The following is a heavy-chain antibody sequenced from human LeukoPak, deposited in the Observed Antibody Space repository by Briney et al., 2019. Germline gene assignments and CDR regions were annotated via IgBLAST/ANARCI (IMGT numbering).Heavy chain of an antibody. CDR3: AAKVGYSSSWYHRYYMDV. D-gene: IGHD6-13*01. CDR1: GFTFSSYA. V-gene: IGHV3-23*01. CDR2: ISGSGGST. Sequence: GGSLRLSCAASGFTFSSYAMSWVRQAPGKGLEWVSAISGSGGSTYYADSVKGRFTISRDNSKNTLYLQMNSLRAEDTAVYYCAAKVGYSSSWYHRYYMDVWGKGTTVTVSS. J-gene: IGHJ6*03.